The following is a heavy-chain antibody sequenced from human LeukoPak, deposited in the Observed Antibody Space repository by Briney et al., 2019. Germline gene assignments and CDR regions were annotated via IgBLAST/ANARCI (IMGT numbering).Heavy chain of an antibody. V-gene: IGHV1-69*04. Sequence: AASVKVSCKASGGTFSSYAISWVRQAPGQGLEWMGRIIPILGIANYAQKFQGRVTITADKSTSTAYMELSSLRSEDTAVYYCARVVPVYDSSGYSDYWGQGTLVTVSS. CDR2: IIPILGIA. J-gene: IGHJ4*02. D-gene: IGHD3-22*01. CDR1: GGTFSSYA. CDR3: ARVVPVYDSSGYSDY.